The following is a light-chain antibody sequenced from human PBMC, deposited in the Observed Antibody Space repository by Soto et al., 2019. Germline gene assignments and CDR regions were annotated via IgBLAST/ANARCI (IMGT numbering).Light chain of an antibody. V-gene: IGLV2-14*01. Sequence: QSVLTQPASVSGSPGQSITISCTGTSSDVGGYNYVSWYQQHPGKAPKLMIYEVTNRPSGVSNRFSGSKSGNTASLTISGLQAEDEAGYYCSSYTSRSTLVFGTGTKLTVL. J-gene: IGLJ1*01. CDR1: SSDVGGYNY. CDR3: SSYTSRSTLV. CDR2: EVT.